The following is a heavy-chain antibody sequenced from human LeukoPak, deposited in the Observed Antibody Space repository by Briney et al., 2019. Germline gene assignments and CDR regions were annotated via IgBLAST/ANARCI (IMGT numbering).Heavy chain of an antibody. J-gene: IGHJ6*02. CDR2: ISAYNGNT. Sequence: ASVKVSCKASGGTFSSYAISWVRQAPGQGLEWMGWISAYNGNTNYAQKLQGRVTMTTDTSTSTAYMELRSLRSDDTAVYYCARGGKDDTYYDFWTGNYYYYYGMDVWGQGTTVTVSS. CDR3: ARGGKDDTYYDFWTGNYYYYYGMDV. CDR1: GGTFSSYA. V-gene: IGHV1-18*01. D-gene: IGHD3-3*01.